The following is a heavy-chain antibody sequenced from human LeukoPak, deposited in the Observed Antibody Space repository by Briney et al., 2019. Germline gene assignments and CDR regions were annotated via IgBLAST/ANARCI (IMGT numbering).Heavy chain of an antibody. D-gene: IGHD5-24*01. CDR3: ARRGDGYSLDS. CDR1: GYIFSNYW. J-gene: IGHJ4*02. CDR2: IYPGDSET. Sequence: DSLKISCKVSGYIFSNYWIVWVRQMPGKGLEWTGIIYPGDSETRYSPSFQGQVTISVDKSISTAYLQWSSLKASDTAMYYCARRGDGYSLDSWGRGTLVTVSS. V-gene: IGHV5-51*01.